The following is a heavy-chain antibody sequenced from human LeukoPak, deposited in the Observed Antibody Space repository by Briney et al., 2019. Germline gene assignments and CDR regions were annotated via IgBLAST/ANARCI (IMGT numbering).Heavy chain of an antibody. CDR1: GGSISSYY. D-gene: IGHD3-22*01. J-gene: IGHJ3*02. V-gene: IGHV4-4*07. CDR3: ARDAHHYYDSSGYYWGHAFDI. Sequence: KSSETLSLTCTVSGGSISSYYWGWIRQPAGKGLEWIGRIYTSGSTNYNPSLKSRVTMSVDTSKNQFSLKLSSVTAADTAVYYCARDAHHYYDSSGYYWGHAFDIWGQGTMVTVSS. CDR2: IYTSGST.